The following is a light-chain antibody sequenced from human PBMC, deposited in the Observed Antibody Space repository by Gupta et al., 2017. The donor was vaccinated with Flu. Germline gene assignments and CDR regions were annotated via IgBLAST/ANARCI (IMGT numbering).Light chain of an antibody. V-gene: IGLV2-14*01. CDR1: SSDVGGYNY. Sequence: QSALTQPASVSGSPGQSITISCTGTSSDVGGYNYVSWYQQHPGKAPKLMIYEVSNRPSGVSKCCSGSTSGNTASLTISGLQDEDEDDDYCSSYTRSSTLYVVFGGGTKLTVL. CDR2: EVS. CDR3: SSYTRSSTLYVV. J-gene: IGLJ2*01.